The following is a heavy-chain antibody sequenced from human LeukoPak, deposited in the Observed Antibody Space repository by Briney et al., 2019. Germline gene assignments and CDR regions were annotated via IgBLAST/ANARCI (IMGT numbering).Heavy chain of an antibody. D-gene: IGHD4-17*01. J-gene: IGHJ6*03. CDR1: GFTFSDYY. CDR2: IKSKTDGGTT. V-gene: IGHV3-15*01. Sequence: GGSLRLSCAASGFTFSDYYMSWVRQAPGKGLEWVGRIKSKTDGGTTDYAAPVKGRFTISRDDSKNTLHLQMNSLKTEDTAVYYCTTEGTTVTTTSYYYYYYMDVWGKGTTVTVSS. CDR3: TTEGTTVTTTSYYYYYYMDV.